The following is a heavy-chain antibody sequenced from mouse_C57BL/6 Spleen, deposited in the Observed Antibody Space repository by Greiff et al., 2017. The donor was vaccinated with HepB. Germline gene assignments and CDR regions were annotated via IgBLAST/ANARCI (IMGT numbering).Heavy chain of an antibody. CDR3: ARSPARIYYDYDGAWFAY. CDR2: IYPGSGNT. V-gene: IGHV1-76*01. J-gene: IGHJ3*01. Sequence: VMLVESGAELVRPGASVKLSCKASGYTFTDYYINWVKQRPGQGLEWIARIYPGSGNTYYNEKFKGKATLTAEKSSSTAYMQLSSLTSEDSAVYFCARSPARIYYDYDGAWFAYWGQGTLVTVSA. CDR1: GYTFTDYY. D-gene: IGHD2-4*01.